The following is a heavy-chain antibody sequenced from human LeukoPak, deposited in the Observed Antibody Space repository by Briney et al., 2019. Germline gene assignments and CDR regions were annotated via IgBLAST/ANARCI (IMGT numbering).Heavy chain of an antibody. CDR1: GGSINSGNYY. D-gene: IGHD3-3*01. Sequence: PSETLSLTCTVSGGSINSGNYYWGWIRQPPGKGLEWIGSMYYSGSTYYNPSLKSRVTISVDTSKNQFSLRLTSVTAADTAVYYCARGRGPGSGYFDYWGQGTLVTVSS. CDR2: MYYSGST. J-gene: IGHJ4*02. V-gene: IGHV4-39*07. CDR3: ARGRGPGSGYFDY.